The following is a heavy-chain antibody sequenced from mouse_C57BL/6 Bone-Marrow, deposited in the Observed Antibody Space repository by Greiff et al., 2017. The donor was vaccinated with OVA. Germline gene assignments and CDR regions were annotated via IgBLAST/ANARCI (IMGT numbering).Heavy chain of an antibody. D-gene: IGHD1-1*01. J-gene: IGHJ3*01. CDR3: ARDYYGSIAWFAY. V-gene: IGHV5-16*01. Sequence: EVMLVESEGGLVQPGSSMKLSCTASGFTFSDYYMAWVRQVPEKGLEWVANINYDGSSTYYLDSLKSRFIISRDNAKNILYLQMSSLKSEDTATYYCARDYYGSIAWFAYWGQGTLVTVSA. CDR2: INYDGSST. CDR1: GFTFSDYY.